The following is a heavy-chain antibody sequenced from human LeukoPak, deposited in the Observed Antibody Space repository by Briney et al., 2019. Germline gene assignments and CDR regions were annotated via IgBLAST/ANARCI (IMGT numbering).Heavy chain of an antibody. CDR2: LNSGGMS. CDR1: GFTLSSYW. Sequence: PGRSLRLSCAASGFTLSSYWMHWVRQAPGKGLVWVSRLNSGGMSYADSVKGRFTISRDNAKNTLYLQMNSLRAEDTAVYYCARDRSYSFDYWGQGTLVTVSS. V-gene: IGHV3-74*01. CDR3: ARDRSYSFDY. D-gene: IGHD2-15*01. J-gene: IGHJ4*02.